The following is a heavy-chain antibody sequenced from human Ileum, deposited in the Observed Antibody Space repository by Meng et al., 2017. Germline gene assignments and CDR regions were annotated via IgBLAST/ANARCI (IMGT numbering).Heavy chain of an antibody. J-gene: IGHJ4*02. CDR1: GGSINNDY. CDR2: IYSSGTT. V-gene: IGHV4-59*01. D-gene: IGHD6-13*01. Sequence: SETLSLTCSVSGGSINNDYWSWIRQPPGKSLEWLGFIYSSGTTNYNPSLESRVTLSVDTSKNQFSLKMNSMTAADTAVYYCARGGASSKPFDYWGQGTLVTVSS. CDR3: ARGGASSKPFDY.